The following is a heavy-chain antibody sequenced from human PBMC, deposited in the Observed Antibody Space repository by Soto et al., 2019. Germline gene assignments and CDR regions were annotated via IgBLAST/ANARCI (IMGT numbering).Heavy chain of an antibody. CDR2: IIPIFGTA. CDR1: GGTFSSYA. V-gene: IGHV1-69*13. Sequence: SVKVSCKASGGTFSSYAISWVRQAPGQGLEWMGGIIPIFGTANYAQKFQGRVTITADESTSTAYMELSSLRSEDTAVYYCAKRGGMATSYYFDYWGQGTLVTVSS. J-gene: IGHJ4*02. D-gene: IGHD5-12*01. CDR3: AKRGGMATSYYFDY.